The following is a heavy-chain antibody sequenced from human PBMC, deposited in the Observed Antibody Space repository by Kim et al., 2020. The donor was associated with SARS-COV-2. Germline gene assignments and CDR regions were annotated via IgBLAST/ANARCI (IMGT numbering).Heavy chain of an antibody. CDR2: IWYDGSNK. J-gene: IGHJ4*02. D-gene: IGHD1-26*01. V-gene: IGHV3-33*01. CDR3: ARDQGGRRGAYFDY. CDR1: GFTFSSYG. Sequence: GGSLRLSCAASGFTFSSYGMHWVRQAPGKGLEWVAVIWYDGSNKYYADSVKGRFTISRDNSKNTLYLQMNSLRAEDTAVYYCARDQGGRRGAYFDYWGQGTLVTVSS.